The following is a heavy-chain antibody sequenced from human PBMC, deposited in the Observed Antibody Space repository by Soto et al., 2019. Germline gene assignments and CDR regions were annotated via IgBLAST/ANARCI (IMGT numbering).Heavy chain of an antibody. V-gene: IGHV3-21*01. J-gene: IGHJ6*02. CDR3: AREYTAWPLAYGLDV. CDR1: GFTFSTYS. D-gene: IGHD2-2*02. Sequence: GGSLRLSCVGSGFTFSTYSINWVRQAPGKGLEWVSSIGSRTDIYYADSVKGRFTISRDNAKNSVSLQMNSLRAEDTAVYYCAREYTAWPLAYGLDVWGQGTTVNVPS. CDR2: IGSRTDI.